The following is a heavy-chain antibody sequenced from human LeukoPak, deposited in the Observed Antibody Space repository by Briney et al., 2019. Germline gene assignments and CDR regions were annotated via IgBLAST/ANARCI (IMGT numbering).Heavy chain of an antibody. V-gene: IGHV3-30*04. D-gene: IGHD3-22*01. CDR3: ARATFYYDSSGYYYFDY. CDR1: GFTFSNYA. J-gene: IGHJ4*02. Sequence: PGGSLRLSCAASGFTFSNYAIHWVRQAPGKGLEWVAVISYDGSNKYYADSVKGRFTISRDNSKNTLYLQMNSLRAEDTAAYYCARATFYYDSSGYYYFDYWGQGTLVTVSS. CDR2: ISYDGSNK.